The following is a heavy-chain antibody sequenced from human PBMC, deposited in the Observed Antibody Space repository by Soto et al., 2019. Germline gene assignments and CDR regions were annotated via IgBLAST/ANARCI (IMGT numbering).Heavy chain of an antibody. CDR3: ARDPVAVAGTYYYYYYGMDV. J-gene: IGHJ6*02. Sequence: GASVKVSCKASGYTFTGYYMHWVRQAPGQGLEWMGWINPNSGGTNYAQKFQGRVTMTRDTSISTAYMELSRLRSDDTAVYYCARDPVAVAGTYYYYYYGMDVWGQGTTVTVSS. D-gene: IGHD6-19*01. CDR2: INPNSGGT. V-gene: IGHV1-2*02. CDR1: GYTFTGYY.